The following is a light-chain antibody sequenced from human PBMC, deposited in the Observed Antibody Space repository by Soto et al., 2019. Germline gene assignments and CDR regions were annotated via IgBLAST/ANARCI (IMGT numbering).Light chain of an antibody. J-gene: IGKJ3*01. CDR3: QQRYSWPLT. Sequence: EIVLTQSPATLSLSPGESGTLSCRASQSVGSYLVWYQQRPGQTPRLLIYDASNRATDIPARFSGSGSGTGFTLTISSLEPEEFAVYYCQQRYSWPLTFGPGTKVDIK. CDR2: DAS. V-gene: IGKV3-11*01. CDR1: QSVGSY.